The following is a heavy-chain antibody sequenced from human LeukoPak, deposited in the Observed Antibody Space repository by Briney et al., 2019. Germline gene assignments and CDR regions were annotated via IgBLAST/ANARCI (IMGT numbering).Heavy chain of an antibody. Sequence: PSETLSLTCAVYGGSFSGYYWSWIRQPPGKGLEWTGEINHSGSTNYNPSLKSRVTISVDTSKNQFSLKLSSVTAADTAVYYCATTGYSSSWLARAPFDYWGQGTLVTVSS. CDR1: GGSFSGYY. D-gene: IGHD6-13*01. CDR3: ATTGYSSSWLARAPFDY. CDR2: INHSGST. J-gene: IGHJ4*02. V-gene: IGHV4-34*01.